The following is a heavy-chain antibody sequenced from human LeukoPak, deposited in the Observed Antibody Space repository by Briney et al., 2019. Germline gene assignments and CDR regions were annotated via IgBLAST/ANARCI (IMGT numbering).Heavy chain of an antibody. CDR1: GYTFTGYY. CDR2: INPNSGGT. CDR3: ARGRITMVRGDRYNWFDP. D-gene: IGHD3-10*01. J-gene: IGHJ5*02. V-gene: IGHV1-2*04. Sequence: ASVKVSCKASGYTFTGYYMHWVRQAPGQGLEWMGWINPNSGGTNYAQKFQGWVTMTRDTSISTAYMELSRLRSDDTAVYYCARGRITMVRGDRYNWFDPWGQGTLVTVSS.